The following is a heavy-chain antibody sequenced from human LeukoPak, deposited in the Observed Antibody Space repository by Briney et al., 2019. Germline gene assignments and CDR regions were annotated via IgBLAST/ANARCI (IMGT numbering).Heavy chain of an antibody. Sequence: TGGSLRLSCAASGFTFSSYGMHWVRQAPGKGLEWVAVIWYDGSNKYYADSVKGRFTISRDNSKNTLYLQMNSLRAEDTAVYYCARDSFWAYFDYWGQGTLVTVSS. CDR1: GFTFSSYG. V-gene: IGHV3-33*08. J-gene: IGHJ4*02. CDR3: ARDSFWAYFDY. D-gene: IGHD2/OR15-2a*01. CDR2: IWYDGSNK.